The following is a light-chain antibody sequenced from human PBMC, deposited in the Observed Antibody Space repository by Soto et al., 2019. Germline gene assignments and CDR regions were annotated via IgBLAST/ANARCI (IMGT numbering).Light chain of an antibody. CDR3: QQYDSLPLT. J-gene: IGKJ4*01. V-gene: IGKV1-33*01. CDR1: EHINNY. Sequence: DIQMTQSPPSLSASVGDRVTINCQASEHINNYLNWYQQIPGKAPKLLIYEASNLAAGAPSRFSGSGSGTAFTFAISGLQPDDVATYYCQQYDSLPLTFGGGTKVDIK. CDR2: EAS.